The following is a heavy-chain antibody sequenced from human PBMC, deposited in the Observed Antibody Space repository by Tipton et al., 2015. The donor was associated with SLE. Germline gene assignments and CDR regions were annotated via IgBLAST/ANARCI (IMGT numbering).Heavy chain of an antibody. Sequence: TLSLTCTVSGGSISSYYWSWIRQPPGKGLEWIGYIYYSGSTNYNPSLKSRVTISVDTSKNQFSLKLSSVTAADTAVYYCARVQDSSSWTHYYYYYMDVWGKGTTATVSS. V-gene: IGHV4-59*01. J-gene: IGHJ6*03. CDR2: IYYSGST. CDR1: GGSISSYY. CDR3: ARVQDSSSWTHYYYYYMDV. D-gene: IGHD6-13*01.